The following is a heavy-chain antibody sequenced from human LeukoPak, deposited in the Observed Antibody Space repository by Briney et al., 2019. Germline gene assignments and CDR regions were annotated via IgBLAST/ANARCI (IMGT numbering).Heavy chain of an antibody. J-gene: IGHJ6*04. Sequence: SETLSLTCAVYGGSFSGYYWSWSRQPPGKGLEWIGEINHSGSTNYNPSLKSRVTISVDTSKNQFSLKLSSVTAADTAVYYCARKNVMYGVPLDVWGKGTTVTVSS. CDR2: INHSGST. CDR1: GGSFSGYY. CDR3: ARKNVMYGVPLDV. V-gene: IGHV4-34*01. D-gene: IGHD2-8*01.